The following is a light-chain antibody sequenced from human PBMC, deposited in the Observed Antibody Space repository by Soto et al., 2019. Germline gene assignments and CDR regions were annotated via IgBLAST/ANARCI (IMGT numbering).Light chain of an antibody. CDR1: QDIKND. V-gene: IGKV1-6*01. CDR2: TAS. CDR3: QHPKWA. J-gene: IGKJ1*01. Sequence: AIQMTQSPSSLSASVGDRVSISCRASQDIKNDLGWFQQKPGKAPNLLIYTASRLQTGVPSRFSGSGSGTDFTLTISGLQPEDSGTYYCQHPKWAFGQGTTVEI.